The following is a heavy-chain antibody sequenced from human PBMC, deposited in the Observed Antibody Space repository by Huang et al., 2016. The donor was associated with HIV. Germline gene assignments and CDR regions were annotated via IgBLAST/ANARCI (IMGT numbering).Heavy chain of an antibody. CDR3: ARRRMGYGGAPFDY. CDR2: MNHSGST. CDR1: GGSFSGYY. D-gene: IGHD4-17*01. Sequence: QVQLQQWGAGLLKPSETLSLTCAVYGGSFSGYYWSWIRQPPGKGLEWIGEMNHSGSTNYNTSLKSRVTISVDTSKNQFSLKLSSVTAADTAVYYCARRRMGYGGAPFDYWGQGTLVTVSS. V-gene: IGHV4-34*01. J-gene: IGHJ4*02.